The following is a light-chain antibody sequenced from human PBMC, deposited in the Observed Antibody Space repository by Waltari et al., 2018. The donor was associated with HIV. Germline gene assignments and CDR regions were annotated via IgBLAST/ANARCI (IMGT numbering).Light chain of an antibody. Sequence: SYVLTQPPSGSVAPGQTARITCGGDNIGSKSVHWYQQMPGQAPWLVAYGGEARPSGHPRRRPGSSAWTTATLTIDRVAAGDEADDYCQVWISPHDEHNGVFGGGTKLTVL. CDR1: NIGSKS. J-gene: IGLJ3*02. V-gene: IGLV3-21*02. CDR3: QVWISPHDEHNGV. CDR2: GGE.